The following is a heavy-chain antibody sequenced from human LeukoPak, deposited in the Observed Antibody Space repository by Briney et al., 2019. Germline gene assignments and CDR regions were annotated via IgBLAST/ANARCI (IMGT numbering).Heavy chain of an antibody. CDR2: LSSSNSII. V-gene: IGHV3-48*02. D-gene: IGHD3-3*01. J-gene: IGHJ6*03. CDR1: GFTFSSYS. Sequence: GGSLRLSCAAYGFTFSSYSMNWVRQAPGKGLEWVSYLSSSNSIIYYTDSVKGRFTISRDNAKDSLYLQMNSLRDEDTAVYYCARDAPYDFWSGYQSGYMDVWGKGTTVTVSS. CDR3: ARDAPYDFWSGYQSGYMDV.